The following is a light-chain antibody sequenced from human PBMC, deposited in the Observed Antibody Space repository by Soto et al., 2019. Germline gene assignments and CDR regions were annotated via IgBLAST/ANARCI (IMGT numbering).Light chain of an antibody. J-gene: IGKJ2*01. Sequence: DIQMTQSPSTLSASVGDRVSISCRASQSLDKWLAWYQQKPGEAPKLLVSDASNLESGVSSRVTGSGSGTEFTLTISSLQPDDFATYYCQQYTRYPYTFGQGTKLEIK. CDR3: QQYTRYPYT. CDR1: QSLDKW. V-gene: IGKV1-5*01. CDR2: DAS.